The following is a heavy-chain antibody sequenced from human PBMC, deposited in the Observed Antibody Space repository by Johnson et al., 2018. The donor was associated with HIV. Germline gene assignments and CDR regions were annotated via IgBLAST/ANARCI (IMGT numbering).Heavy chain of an antibody. Sequence: VQLVESGGGLVQHGGSLRLSCAASGFTFSSYWMSWVRQAPGKGLEWVANIKQDGSEKYYVDSVKGRFTISRDNAKNSLYLQMNSLRAEDAAVYDCARAWGTRGWDDAFDIWGQGTMVTVSS. CDR1: GFTFSSYW. V-gene: IGHV3-7*01. J-gene: IGHJ3*02. CDR2: IKQDGSEK. D-gene: IGHD3-16*01. CDR3: ARAWGTRGWDDAFDI.